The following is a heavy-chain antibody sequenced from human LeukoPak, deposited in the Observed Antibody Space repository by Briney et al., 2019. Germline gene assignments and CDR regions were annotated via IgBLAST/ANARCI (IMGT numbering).Heavy chain of an antibody. CDR2: INSSGGDT. V-gene: IGHV3-23*01. CDR3: GRLTYSRHNVFDI. D-gene: IGHD2-21*01. Sequence: GGSLRLSCAASGFTFSNYAMSWVRQAPGKGLEWVSDINSSGGDTFYADSVKGRFTISRDNSKNTLYLQMSSLRAEDTAVFYCGRLTYSRHNVFDIWGRETMVTVSS. CDR1: GFTFSNYA. J-gene: IGHJ3*02.